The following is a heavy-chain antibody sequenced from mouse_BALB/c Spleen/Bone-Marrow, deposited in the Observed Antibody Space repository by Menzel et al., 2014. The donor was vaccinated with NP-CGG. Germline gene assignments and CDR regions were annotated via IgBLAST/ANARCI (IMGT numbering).Heavy chain of an antibody. CDR2: IWGDGST. J-gene: IGHJ2*01. CDR3: ARDDGYYFDY. D-gene: IGHD2-3*01. Sequence: QVQLKQSGPGLVAPSQSLSITCTVSGFSLTGYGLNWVRQPPGKGLEWLGMIWGDGSTDYNSALKSRLSISKDNSKSQVFLKMNSLQTDDTARYYCARDDGYYFDYWGQGTTLTVSS. CDR1: GFSLTGYG. V-gene: IGHV2-6-7*01.